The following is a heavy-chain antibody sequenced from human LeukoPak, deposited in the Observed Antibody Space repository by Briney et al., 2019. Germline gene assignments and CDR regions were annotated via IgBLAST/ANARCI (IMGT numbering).Heavy chain of an antibody. V-gene: IGHV3-49*04. CDR2: IRSKAYGGTT. D-gene: IGHD6-13*01. CDR1: GFTFGDYA. J-gene: IGHJ4*02. CDR3: TFSHSSWYSDY. Sequence: GGSLRLSCTASGFTFGDYAMRWVRQAPGKRLEWVGLIRSKAYGGTTDYAASVKGRFTISRDDSKSIAYLQMNSLKTEDTAVYYCTFSHSSWYSDYWGQGTLVTVSS.